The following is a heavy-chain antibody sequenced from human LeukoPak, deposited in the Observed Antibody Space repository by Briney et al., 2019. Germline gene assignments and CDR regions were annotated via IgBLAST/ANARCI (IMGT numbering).Heavy chain of an antibody. CDR1: GGSISSSSYY. CDR3: CFSGYYYGHFFDY. J-gene: IGHJ4*02. CDR2: IYYSGST. V-gene: IGHV4-39*01. D-gene: IGHD3-22*01. Sequence: PSETLSLTCTVSGGSISSSSYYWGWIRQPPGKGLEWIGSIYYSGSTYYNPSLKSRVTISVDTSKNQFSLKLSSVTAADTAVYYCCFSGYYYGHFFDYWGQGTLVTVSS.